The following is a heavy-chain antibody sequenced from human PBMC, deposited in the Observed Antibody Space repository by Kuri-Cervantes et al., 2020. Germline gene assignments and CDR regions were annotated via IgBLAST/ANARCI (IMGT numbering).Heavy chain of an antibody. J-gene: IGHJ6*02. Sequence: LRLSCTVSGGSISSGSYYWSWIRQPAGKGLEWIGRIYTSGSTNYNPSLKSRVTISVDTSKNQFSLKLSSVTAADTAVYYCARHEARFGMDVWGQGTTVTVS. CDR1: GGSISSGSYY. V-gene: IGHV4-61*02. D-gene: IGHD3-3*01. CDR2: IYTSGST. CDR3: ARHEARFGMDV.